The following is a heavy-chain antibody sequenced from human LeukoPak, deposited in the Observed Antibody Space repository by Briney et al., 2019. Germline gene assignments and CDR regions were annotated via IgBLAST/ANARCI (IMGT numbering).Heavy chain of an antibody. CDR1: GFTFSSYS. D-gene: IGHD3-22*01. V-gene: IGHV3-48*01. Sequence: GGSLRLSCAASGFTFSSYSMNWVRQAPGKVLEWVSYISSISSTIYYADSVKGRFTISRDNAKNSLYLQMNSLRAEDTAVYYCAREYYYDSSGHPEDAFDIWGQGTMVTVSS. CDR2: ISSISSTI. J-gene: IGHJ3*02. CDR3: AREYYYDSSGHPEDAFDI.